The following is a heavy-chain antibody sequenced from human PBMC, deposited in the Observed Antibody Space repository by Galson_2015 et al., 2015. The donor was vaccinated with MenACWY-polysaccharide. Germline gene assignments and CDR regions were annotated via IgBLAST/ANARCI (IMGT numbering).Heavy chain of an antibody. CDR2: IWYDGSNK. Sequence: SLRLSCAASGFTFSSYSMHWVRQAPGKGLEWVAVIWYDGSNKYYADSVKGRFTISRDNSKNTLYLQMNSLRAEDTAVYYCARDYSSGFYWYFDLWGRGTLVTVSS. CDR1: GFTFSSYS. D-gene: IGHD3-22*01. CDR3: ARDYSSGFYWYFDL. V-gene: IGHV3-33*01. J-gene: IGHJ2*01.